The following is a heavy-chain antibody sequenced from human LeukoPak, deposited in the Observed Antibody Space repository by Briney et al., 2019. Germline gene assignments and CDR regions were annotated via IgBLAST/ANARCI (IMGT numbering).Heavy chain of an antibody. CDR3: TRGSSGRRDY. CDR2: MNPNSGNT. Sequence: ASVKVSCKASGYTLTSCDINWVRQATGQGLEWIGWMNPNSGNTGYGQSFQGRVTMTRDNSISTAYMELSNLRSEDTAIYYCTRGSSGRRDYWGQGTLVTVSS. CDR1: GYTLTSCD. D-gene: IGHD6-19*01. V-gene: IGHV1-8*01. J-gene: IGHJ4*02.